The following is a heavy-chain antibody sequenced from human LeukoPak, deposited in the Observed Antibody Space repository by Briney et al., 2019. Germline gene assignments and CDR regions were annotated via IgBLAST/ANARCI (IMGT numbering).Heavy chain of an antibody. CDR2: IKQDGSEE. J-gene: IGHJ4*02. V-gene: IGHV3-7*01. Sequence: TGGSLRLSCAASGFTFSSYWMSRVRQAPGKGLEWVANIKQDGSEEYYVDSVKGRFTISRDNAKNSLYLQMNSLRAEDTAVYYCARDRGYGDVDYWGQGTLVTVSS. CDR3: ARDRGYGDVDY. CDR1: GFTFSSYW. D-gene: IGHD4-17*01.